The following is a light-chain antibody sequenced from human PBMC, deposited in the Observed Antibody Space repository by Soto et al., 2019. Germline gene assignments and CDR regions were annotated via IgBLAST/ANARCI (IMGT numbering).Light chain of an antibody. CDR2: GAS. J-gene: IGKJ1*01. Sequence: EIVMTQSPATLSVSPGERVTLSCRASESVSSSLAWYQQRTGQAPRLLIYGASTRDTGIPARVSGRGSGTEFTLTISSQQSEDFAIYYCQQYNTWRTFGQGTKVEIQ. CDR1: ESVSSS. CDR3: QQYNTWRT. V-gene: IGKV3-15*01.